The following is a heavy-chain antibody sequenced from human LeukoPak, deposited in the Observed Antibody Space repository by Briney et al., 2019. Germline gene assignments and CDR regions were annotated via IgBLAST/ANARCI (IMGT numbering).Heavy chain of an antibody. CDR3: ASPGMDYDFWSVQRTFDI. CDR2: IYYTGST. V-gene: IGHV4-59*12. Sequence: PSETLSLTCTVSGGSISNYYWNWIRQPPGKGLEWIGYIYYTGSTNYNPSLKSRVTMSVDTSKNQFSLKLSSVTAADTAVYYCASPGMDYDFWSVQRTFDIWGQGTMVTVSS. D-gene: IGHD3-3*01. J-gene: IGHJ3*02. CDR1: GGSISNYY.